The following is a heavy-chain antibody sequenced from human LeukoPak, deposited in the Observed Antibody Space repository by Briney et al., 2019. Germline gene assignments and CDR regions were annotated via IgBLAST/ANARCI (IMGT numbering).Heavy chain of an antibody. CDR3: AKPMGSWYYFDY. J-gene: IGHJ4*02. CDR1: GFTFSSYW. Sequence: GGSLRLSCAASGFTFSSYWMHWVRQAPGKGLVWVSRINSDGSSTSYADSVKGRFTISRDNSKNTLYLQMNSLRAEDTAVYYCAKPMGSWYYFDYWGQGTLVTVSS. CDR2: INSDGSST. D-gene: IGHD6-13*01. V-gene: IGHV3-74*01.